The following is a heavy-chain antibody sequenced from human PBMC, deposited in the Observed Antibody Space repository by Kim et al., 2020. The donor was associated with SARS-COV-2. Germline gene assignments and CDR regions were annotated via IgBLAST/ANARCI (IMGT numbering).Heavy chain of an antibody. Sequence: SETLSLTCTVSGGSISSGGYYWSWIRQHPGKGLEWIGYIYYSGSTYYNPSLKSRVTISVDTSKNQFSLKLSSVTAADTAVYYCARVVGYDSSGYYLDYWGQGTLVTVSS. CDR2: IYYSGST. V-gene: IGHV4-31*03. CDR1: GGSISSGGYY. J-gene: IGHJ4*02. D-gene: IGHD3-22*01. CDR3: ARVVGYDSSGYYLDY.